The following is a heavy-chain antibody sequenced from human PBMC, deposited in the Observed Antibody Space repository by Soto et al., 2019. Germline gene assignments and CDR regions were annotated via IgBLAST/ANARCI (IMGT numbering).Heavy chain of an antibody. J-gene: IGHJ3*02. V-gene: IGHV4-30-2*01. Sequence: QVQLQESGSGLVKPSETLSLTCAVSGDSISSGGHSWSWIRQPPGKGLEWIGHIYHTGTTYKNPSLKSRVSISLDMSKNQFSLKLTFVTAADTAVYVCARGSRLDAYDIWGQWTLVTVSS. CDR2: IYHTGTT. CDR1: GDSISSGGHS. CDR3: ARGSRLDAYDI. D-gene: IGHD3-10*01.